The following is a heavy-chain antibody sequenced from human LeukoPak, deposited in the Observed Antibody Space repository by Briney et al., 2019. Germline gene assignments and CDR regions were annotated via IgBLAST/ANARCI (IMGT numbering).Heavy chain of an antibody. J-gene: IGHJ4*02. Sequence: GGALRLSCVASGFTFSSYEMNWVRQAPGQGVEWISYIGSSGRAIYYADSVKGRFTISRDNAKNSLYLQMDSLRAEDTAVYYCARIGYDWNLFDFWGQGTLVTVSS. CDR3: ARIGYDWNLFDF. V-gene: IGHV3-48*03. CDR1: GFTFSSYE. CDR2: IGSSGRAI. D-gene: IGHD1-20*01.